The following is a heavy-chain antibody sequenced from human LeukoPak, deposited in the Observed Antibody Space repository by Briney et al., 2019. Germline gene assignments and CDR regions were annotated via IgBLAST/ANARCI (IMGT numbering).Heavy chain of an antibody. CDR2: ISSSSSYI. Sequence: PGGSLRLSCAASGFTFSSYSMNWVRQAPGKGLEWVSSISSSSSYIYYADSVKGRFTISRDNAKNSLYLQMNSLRAEDTAVYYCVGSRGDLFVPFDYWGQGTLVTVSS. CDR3: VGSRGDLFVPFDY. V-gene: IGHV3-21*01. J-gene: IGHJ4*02. CDR1: GFTFSSYS. D-gene: IGHD2-21*02.